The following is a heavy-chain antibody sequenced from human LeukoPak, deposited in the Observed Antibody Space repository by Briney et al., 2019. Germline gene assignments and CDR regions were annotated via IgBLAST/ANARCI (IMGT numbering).Heavy chain of an antibody. CDR3: ARGAAGYSYG. CDR2: IYYSGST. D-gene: IGHD5-18*01. Sequence: SETLSLTCTLSGGSISSYYWSWIRQPPGKGLEWIGHIYYSGSTNYNPPLKSRVTISIDTSKNQFSLRLSSVTAADTAVYYCARGAAGYSYGWGQRTLGTVSS. V-gene: IGHV4-59*01. J-gene: IGHJ4*02. CDR1: GGSISSYY.